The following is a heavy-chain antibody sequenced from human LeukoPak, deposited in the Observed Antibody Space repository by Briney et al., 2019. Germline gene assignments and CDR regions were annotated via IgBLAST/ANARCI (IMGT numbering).Heavy chain of an antibody. V-gene: IGHV4-39*01. D-gene: IGHD2-2*01. CDR2: IYYSGST. CDR1: GGSISSSSYY. Sequence: SETLSLTCTVSGGSISSSSYYWGWLRQPPGMGLEWIGSIYYSGSTYYNPSLKSRVTISVDTSKNQFSLKISSVTAADTAVYYRARHVYCSSTSCYRGAFDIWGQGTMVTVSS. J-gene: IGHJ3*02. CDR3: ARHVYCSSTSCYRGAFDI.